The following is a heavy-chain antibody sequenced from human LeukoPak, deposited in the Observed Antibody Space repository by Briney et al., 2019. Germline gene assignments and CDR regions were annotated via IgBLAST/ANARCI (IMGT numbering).Heavy chain of an antibody. CDR2: IHHGGST. D-gene: IGHD3/OR15-3a*01. CDR1: GYSITNGYF. Sequence: PSETLSLTCGVSGYSITNGYFWAWIRPPPGKELEWIGSIHHGGSTYYNPSLRSRVTVSADTPKNQFSLKLGPVTAADTAVYYCATDRRGNNHDFDKWGQGTLVTVSS. CDR3: ATDRRGNNHDFDK. J-gene: IGHJ4*02. V-gene: IGHV4-38-2*01.